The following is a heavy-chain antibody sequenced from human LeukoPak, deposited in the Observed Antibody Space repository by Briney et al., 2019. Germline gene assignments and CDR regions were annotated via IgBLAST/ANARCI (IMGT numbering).Heavy chain of an antibody. D-gene: IGHD3-10*01. Sequence: GESLKISCKGSGYIFTSNWIGWVRQMAGKGLEWMGIIYPGDSDTRYSPSFQGQVTISADKSISTAYLQWSSLKASDTAMYYCARQTRDGSGSRGYSFDFWGQGTLVTVSS. J-gene: IGHJ4*02. CDR2: IYPGDSDT. CDR1: GYIFTSNW. V-gene: IGHV5-51*01. CDR3: ARQTRDGSGSRGYSFDF.